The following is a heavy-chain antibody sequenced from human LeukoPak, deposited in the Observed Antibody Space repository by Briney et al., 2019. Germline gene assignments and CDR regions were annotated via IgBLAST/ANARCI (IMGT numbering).Heavy chain of an antibody. Sequence: SSETLSLPCTLSGGSIRIHYSRCIPEPPGKGREWIGSIYYSRSANYNPSLSSQVTISLDTSKNQFSLKLSSVTAADTAVYYCARQEMGNGWVNYWGQGTLVTVSS. CDR2: IYYSRSA. D-gene: IGHD5-24*01. CDR1: GGSIRIHY. CDR3: ARQEMGNGWVNY. V-gene: IGHV4-59*08. J-gene: IGHJ4*02.